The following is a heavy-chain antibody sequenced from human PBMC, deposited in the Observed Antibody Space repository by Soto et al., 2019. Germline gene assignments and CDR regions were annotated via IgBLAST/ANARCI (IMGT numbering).Heavy chain of an antibody. J-gene: IGHJ4*02. CDR2: IYYSGST. CDR1: GGSISSGSYY. V-gene: IGHV4-61*01. Sequence: PSETLSLTCTVSGGSISSGSYYWSWIRQPPGKGLEWIGYIYYSGSTNYNPSLKSRVTISVDTSKNQFSLKLSSVTAADTAVYYCARGQARYCSGGSCYPQHIDYWGQGTLVTVSS. D-gene: IGHD2-15*01. CDR3: ARGQARYCSGGSCYPQHIDY.